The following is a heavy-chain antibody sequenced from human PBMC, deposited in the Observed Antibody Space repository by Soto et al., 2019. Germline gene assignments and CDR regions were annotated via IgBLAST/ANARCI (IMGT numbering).Heavy chain of an antibody. CDR2: IYYSGST. D-gene: IGHD3-3*01. V-gene: IGHV4-59*01. CDR1: GGSISSYY. CDR3: ARGPITIFGVVGFDP. J-gene: IGHJ5*02. Sequence: QVQLQESGPGLVKPSETLSLTCTVSGGSISSYYWSWIRHPPGKGLEWIGYIYYSGSTNYNPSLKSRVTISVDTSKNQFSLKLSSVTAADTAVYYCARGPITIFGVVGFDPWGQGTLVTVSS.